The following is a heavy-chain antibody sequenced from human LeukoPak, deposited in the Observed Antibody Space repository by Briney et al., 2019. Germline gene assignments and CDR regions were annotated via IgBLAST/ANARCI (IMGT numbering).Heavy chain of an antibody. CDR3: ARLGFGATVTTEPFDY. Sequence: PGESLKISCKGSGYSFASYWIGWVRQMPGKGLEWMGIIYPGDSDTRYSPSFQGQVTISADKSISTAYLQWSSLTASDTAMYYCARLGFGATVTTEPFDYWGQGTLVTVSS. V-gene: IGHV5-51*01. D-gene: IGHD4-17*01. CDR2: IYPGDSDT. CDR1: GYSFASYW. J-gene: IGHJ4*02.